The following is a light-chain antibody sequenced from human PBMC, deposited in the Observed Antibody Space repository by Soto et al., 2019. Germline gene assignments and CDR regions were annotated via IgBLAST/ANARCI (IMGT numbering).Light chain of an antibody. J-gene: IGKJ1*01. V-gene: IGKV1-5*01. CDR3: QQYFHFRT. Sequence: DIQMTQSPSTLSASVGDRVTITCRASQSINSWLAWYQQKAGKAPKLLIHDASNLESGVPSRFSGSGSGTEFTLTISSLQPDGFATYYCQQYFHFRTFGQGTKVDIK. CDR2: DAS. CDR1: QSINSW.